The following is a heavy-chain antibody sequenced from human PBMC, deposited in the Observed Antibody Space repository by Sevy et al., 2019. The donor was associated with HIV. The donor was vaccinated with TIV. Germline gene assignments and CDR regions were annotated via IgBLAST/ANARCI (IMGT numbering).Heavy chain of an antibody. CDR2: INESGIT. J-gene: IGHJ5*02. V-gene: IGHV4-34*01. CDR3: ARSPPVVVVPGAPSWFDP. D-gene: IGHD2-2*01. CDR1: DGSFSGYY. Sequence: SENLSLTCAVHDGSFSGYYWNWIRQLPGKGLEWIGEINESGITYYNPSIKSRVTISVDTSKKQFSLKLNSVTAADTAVYFCARSPPVVVVPGAPSWFDPWGQGTLVTVSS.